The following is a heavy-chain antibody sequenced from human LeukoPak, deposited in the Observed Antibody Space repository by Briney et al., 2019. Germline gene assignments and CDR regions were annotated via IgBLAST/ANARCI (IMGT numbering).Heavy chain of an antibody. CDR2: IYYSGST. V-gene: IGHV4-59*01. J-gene: IGHJ4*02. CDR1: GGSISSYY. D-gene: IGHD3-9*01. Sequence: SETLSLTCTVSGGSISSYYWSWIRQPPGKGLEWIGYIYYSGSTNYNPSLKSRVTISVDTSKNQFSLKLSSVTAADTAVYYCALGLNYDILTGYYKGYFDYWGQGTLVTVSS. CDR3: ALGLNYDILTGYYKGYFDY.